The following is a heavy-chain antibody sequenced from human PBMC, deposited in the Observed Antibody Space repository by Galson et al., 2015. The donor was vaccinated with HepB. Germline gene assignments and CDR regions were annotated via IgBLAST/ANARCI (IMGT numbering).Heavy chain of an antibody. D-gene: IGHD3-3*01. Sequence: SLRLSCAASGFTFSNYGMGWVRQAPGKGLEWVSGISGRGDRTYYEDAVKGRYTIYRDNSMNTLYLQMNCLRVEDTGVYYCAKDFGRSGYGFWNGYSWGQGTQVIVSP. CDR3: AKDFGRSGYGFWNGYS. CDR2: ISGRGDRT. J-gene: IGHJ5*02. CDR1: GFTFSNYG. V-gene: IGHV3-23*01.